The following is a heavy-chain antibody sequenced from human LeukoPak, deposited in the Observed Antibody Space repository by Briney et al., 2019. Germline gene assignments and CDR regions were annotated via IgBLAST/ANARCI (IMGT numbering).Heavy chain of an antibody. CDR1: GFTFSSYW. J-gene: IGHJ6*03. D-gene: IGHD2-15*01. V-gene: IGHV3-7*01. CDR3: ARLVVVVVAAGGYYYYYMDV. CDR2: IKQDGSEK. Sequence: PGGSLRLSCAASGFTFSSYWMSWVRQAPGKGLEWVANIKQDGSEKYYVDYVKGRFTISRDNAKNSLYLQMNSLRAEDTAVYYCARLVVVVVAAGGYYYYYMDVWGKGTTVTVSS.